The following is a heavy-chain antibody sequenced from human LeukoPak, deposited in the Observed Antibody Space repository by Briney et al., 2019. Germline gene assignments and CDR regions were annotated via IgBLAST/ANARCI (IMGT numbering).Heavy chain of an antibody. CDR3: ARDGAYSS. J-gene: IGHJ1*01. D-gene: IGHD2-21*01. CDR1: GLTFSNYW. V-gene: IGHV3-7*01. Sequence: GGSLRLSCAASGLTFSNYWMSLARQAPGKGLEWVADIKQDGSEKYYVDSVKGRFTISRDNAKNSLYLQMNSLRAEDTAVYYCARDGAYSSWGQGTLVTVSS. CDR2: IKQDGSEK.